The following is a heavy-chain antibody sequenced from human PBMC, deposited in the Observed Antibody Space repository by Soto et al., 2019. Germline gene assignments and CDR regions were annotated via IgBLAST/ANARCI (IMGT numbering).Heavy chain of an antibody. D-gene: IGHD6-19*01. J-gene: IGHJ3*01. CDR1: GFPFDRYA. Sequence: QVHLAESGGGVVQPGTSLRLSCAASGFPFDRYAMYWVRQAPGKGLEWVAAMWYDGSNTYYGESVKGRFLISRDNSKNTVYLEMNSLRAEDTAVYFCAKGRIAVAAGAFDSWGPGTRVIVSS. CDR3: AKGRIAVAAGAFDS. V-gene: IGHV3-33*03. CDR2: MWYDGSNT.